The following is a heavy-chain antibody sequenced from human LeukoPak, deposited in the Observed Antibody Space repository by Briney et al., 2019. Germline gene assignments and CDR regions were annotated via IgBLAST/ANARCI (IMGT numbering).Heavy chain of an antibody. CDR1: GFTFDDYG. D-gene: IGHD5-18*01. CDR2: TNWNGART. V-gene: IGHV3-20*04. J-gene: IGHJ4*02. Sequence: GGSLRLSCAASGFTFDDYGMSWVRQAPGKGLEWVSGTNWNGARTGYADSVKGRFIISRDNAKNSLYLQMNSLRAEDTALYYCARGAGVQLWSYYFDYWGQGTLVTVSS. CDR3: ARGAGVQLWSYYFDY.